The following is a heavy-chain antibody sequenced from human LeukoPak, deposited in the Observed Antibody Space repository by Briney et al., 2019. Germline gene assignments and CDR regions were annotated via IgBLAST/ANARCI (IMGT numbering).Heavy chain of an antibody. D-gene: IGHD5-24*01. Sequence: ASVKVSCKASGYTFTGYGISWVRQAPGQGLGWMGWISAYNGNTNYPRKFQGRVTMTTDTATSTAYMELRSLRSDDTAVYYCGRDPPVTLQYYYYYMDVWGKGTTVTVS. CDR1: GYTFTGYG. V-gene: IGHV1-18*01. CDR2: ISAYNGNT. J-gene: IGHJ6*03. CDR3: GRDPPVTLQYYYYYMDV.